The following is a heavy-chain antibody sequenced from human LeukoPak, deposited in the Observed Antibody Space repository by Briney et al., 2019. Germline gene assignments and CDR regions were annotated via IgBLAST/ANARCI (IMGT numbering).Heavy chain of an antibody. D-gene: IGHD2-2*01. CDR1: CGSISSSNW. CDR3: ARAPVEVVPAPYGMDV. Sequence: SETLSLTCAVSCGSISSSNWWSWVRQPPGKGLEWIGEIYHSGSTNYNPSLKSRVTISVDKSKNQFSLKLSSVTAADTAVYYCARAPVEVVPAPYGMDVWGQGTTVTVSS. CDR2: IYHSGST. V-gene: IGHV4-4*02. J-gene: IGHJ6*02.